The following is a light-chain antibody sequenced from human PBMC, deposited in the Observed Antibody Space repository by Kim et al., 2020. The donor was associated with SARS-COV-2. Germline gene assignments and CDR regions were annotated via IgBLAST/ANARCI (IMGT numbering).Light chain of an antibody. CDR3: YSAADNNLGV. V-gene: IGLV3-27*01. CDR1: VLAKKY. CDR2: KDS. Sequence: SQGQTARITCSRDVLAKKYARWFQQKPGQAPVLVIYKDSERPSGIPERFSGSSSGTTVTLTISGAQVEDEADYYCYSAADNNLGVFGGGTQLTVL. J-gene: IGLJ3*02.